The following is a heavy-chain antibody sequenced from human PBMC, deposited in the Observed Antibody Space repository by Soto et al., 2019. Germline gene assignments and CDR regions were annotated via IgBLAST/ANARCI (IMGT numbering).Heavy chain of an antibody. D-gene: IGHD3-16*01. J-gene: IGHJ5*02. CDR3: ARGGAPFNWFGP. Sequence: SETLSLTCTVASGSINGHYWSWIRQTPGKRLKCIGSIYSSGFTNYNPSLKSRVVMSVDPSKNHFSLSLNSVTSADTAVDFCARGGAPFNWFGPWGQGTLVNVSS. V-gene: IGHV4-59*11. CDR2: IYSSGFT. CDR1: SGSINGHY.